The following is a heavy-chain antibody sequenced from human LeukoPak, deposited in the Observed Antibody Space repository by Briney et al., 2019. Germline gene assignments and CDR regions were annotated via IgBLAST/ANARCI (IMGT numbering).Heavy chain of an antibody. CDR2: IYNSGST. Sequence: SETLSLTCAVYGGSFSSYYWSWIRQPAGKGLEWIGRIYNSGSTNYNPSLKSRVTMSVDTSKNQFSLKLSSVTAADTAVYYCARVRADYYGSGSHYKVWFDPWGQGTLVTVSS. D-gene: IGHD3-10*01. V-gene: IGHV4-59*10. J-gene: IGHJ5*02. CDR3: ARVRADYYGSGSHYKVWFDP. CDR1: GGSFSSYY.